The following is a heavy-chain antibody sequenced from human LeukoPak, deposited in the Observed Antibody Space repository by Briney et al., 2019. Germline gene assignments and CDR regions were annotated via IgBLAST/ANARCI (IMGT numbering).Heavy chain of an antibody. V-gene: IGHV3-7*01. CDR3: VRPKSAMVRGEIHTLDM. J-gene: IGHJ3*02. CDR2: INQDESEK. CDR1: GFTFSGYW. D-gene: IGHD3-10*01. Sequence: GGSLRLSCAASGFTFSGYWTNWVRQAPGKGLEWVATINQDESEKYYVDSVKGRFTISRDNAKNSLYLEMNSLRDEDTAVYYCVRPKSAMVRGEIHTLDMWGQGTTVTISS.